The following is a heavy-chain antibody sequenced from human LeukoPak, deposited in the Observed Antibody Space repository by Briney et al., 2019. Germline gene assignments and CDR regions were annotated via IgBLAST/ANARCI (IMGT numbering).Heavy chain of an antibody. CDR3: ARGGTWGSFDY. Sequence: PGGSLRLSCVASGFIFSNYWMSRVRQAPGKGPEWVANIKQDGSGKWNVDSVKGRFTISRDNAKNSLYLEMNSLRAEDTAVYYCARGGTWGSFDYSGQGTLITVSS. D-gene: IGHD3-16*01. CDR1: GFIFSNYW. V-gene: IGHV3-7*01. CDR2: IKQDGSGK. J-gene: IGHJ4*02.